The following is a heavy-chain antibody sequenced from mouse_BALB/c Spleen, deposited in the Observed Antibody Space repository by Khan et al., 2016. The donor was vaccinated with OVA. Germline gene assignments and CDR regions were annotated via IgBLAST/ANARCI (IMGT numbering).Heavy chain of an antibody. Sequence: QVQLKQSGPGLVAPSQSLSITCTISGFSLTNYGVHRIRQPLGKGLEWLVVIWSDGSTTYNSALKSRLTITKANSKSKVFLQMYSLQTDDTAIYFSARHPYYNYTIMDYWGQGTSVTVSS. J-gene: IGHJ4*01. CDR1: GFSLTNYG. D-gene: IGHD2-12*01. V-gene: IGHV2-6-1*01. CDR2: IWSDGST. CDR3: ARHPYYNYTIMDY.